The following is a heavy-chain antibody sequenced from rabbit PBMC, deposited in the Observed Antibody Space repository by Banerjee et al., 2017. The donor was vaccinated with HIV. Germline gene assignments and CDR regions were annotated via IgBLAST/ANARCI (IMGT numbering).Heavy chain of an antibody. CDR3: ARDAGYTGGYVLKL. V-gene: IGHV1S47*01. J-gene: IGHJ3*01. Sequence: ASWVNGRFTISRSTSLNTVTLQLNSLTAADTATYFCARDAGYTGGYVLKLWGQGTLVTVS. D-gene: IGHD7-1*01.